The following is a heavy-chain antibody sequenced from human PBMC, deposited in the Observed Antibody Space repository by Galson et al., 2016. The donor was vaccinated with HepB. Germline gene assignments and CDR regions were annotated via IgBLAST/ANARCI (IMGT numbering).Heavy chain of an antibody. V-gene: IGHV3-48*02. J-gene: IGHJ5*02. Sequence: SLRLSCAASGFSSSAYSMYWVRQAPGKGLEWVSSITSNSVTIKYADSAKGRFTISRDNAKNSLYLQMNSLRDEDTAVYYCARGAVITPFEVWFDPWGQGTLVTVSS. CDR1: GFSSSAYS. CDR2: ITSNSVTI. CDR3: ARGAVITPFEVWFDP. D-gene: IGHD4-23*01.